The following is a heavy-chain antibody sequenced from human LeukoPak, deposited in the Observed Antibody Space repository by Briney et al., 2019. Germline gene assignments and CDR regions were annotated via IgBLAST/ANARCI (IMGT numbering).Heavy chain of an antibody. CDR1: GGSLSGYY. D-gene: IGHD2-2*01. CDR3: ARTYCSSDTCCTHGFVY. J-gene: IGHJ4*02. CDR2: INHVGSI. V-gene: IGHV4-34*01. Sequence: SETLSLTCAVYGGSLSGYYWNWIRQPPGKGLEWIGEINHVGSISYNPSLKSRVSISVDTSKNQFSLKLSSVTAADTAVYYCARTYCSSDTCCTHGFVYWGRGTLATVSS.